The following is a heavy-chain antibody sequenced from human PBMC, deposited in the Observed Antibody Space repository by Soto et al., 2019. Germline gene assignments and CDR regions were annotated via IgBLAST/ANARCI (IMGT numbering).Heavy chain of an antibody. V-gene: IGHV1-18*01. CDR3: ARDLGGSYYAPVDY. D-gene: IGHD1-26*01. CDR2: ISAYNGNT. J-gene: IGHJ4*02. CDR1: GYTFPSYG. Sequence: QVQLVQSGAEVKKPGASVKVSCKASGYTFPSYGISWVRQAPGQGLEWMGWISAYNGNTKYAQKLQGRVTMTTDTSAITAKMELRSLRSDDTAVYYCARDLGGSYYAPVDYWGQGTLVTVSS.